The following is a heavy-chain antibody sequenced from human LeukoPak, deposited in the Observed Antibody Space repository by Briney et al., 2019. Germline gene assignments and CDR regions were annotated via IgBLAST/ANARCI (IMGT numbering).Heavy chain of an antibody. CDR1: GFTFSSYW. V-gene: IGHV3-74*01. CDR2: INSDGSST. D-gene: IGHD6-19*01. Sequence: PGGSLRLSCVASGFTFSSYWMHWVRQGPGKGLVWVARINSDGSSTEYADSMKGRFTISRDNAKNTLYLQMNSLRAEDTAVYYCARGSRGWPDYWGQGTLVTVSS. CDR3: ARGSRGWPDY. J-gene: IGHJ4*02.